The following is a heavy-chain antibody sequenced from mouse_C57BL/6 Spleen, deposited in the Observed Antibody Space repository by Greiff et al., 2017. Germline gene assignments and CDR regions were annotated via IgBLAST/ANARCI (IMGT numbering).Heavy chain of an antibody. CDR3: ARGGYYAMDY. CDR2: IRYDGSN. Sequence: EVQLQESGPGLVKPSQSLSLTCSVTGYSITSGYYWNWIRQFPGNKLEWMGYIRYDGSNNYNPSLQNRISITRDTSKNQFFLKLNSVTTEDTATDYCARGGYYAMDYWGQGTSVTVSS. J-gene: IGHJ4*01. CDR1: GYSITSGYY. V-gene: IGHV3-6*01.